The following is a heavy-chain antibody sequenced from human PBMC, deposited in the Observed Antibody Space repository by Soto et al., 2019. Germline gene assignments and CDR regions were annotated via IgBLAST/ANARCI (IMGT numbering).Heavy chain of an antibody. Sequence: EVQLVESGGGLVQPGRSLRLSCAVSGFTFEDYAMIWVRQVPGKGLECVSSISWNSGAIDYAASVKGRFTISRDNAKKSLYLEMNSLRVEDTALYDCAKGARSGWPWYFDLWGRGTLVTVSS. J-gene: IGHJ2*01. CDR3: AKGARSGWPWYFDL. D-gene: IGHD6-19*01. CDR2: ISWNSGAI. CDR1: GFTFEDYA. V-gene: IGHV3-9*01.